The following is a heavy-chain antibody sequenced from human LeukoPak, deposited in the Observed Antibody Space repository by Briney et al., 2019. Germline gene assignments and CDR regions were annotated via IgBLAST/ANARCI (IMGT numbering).Heavy chain of an antibody. CDR1: GYTLTELS. D-gene: IGHD6-6*01. CDR3: ARGPEWVLAARRDWYFDL. Sequence: ASVKVSCKVSGYTLTELSMHWVRQAPGKGLEWMGGFDPEDGETIYAQKFQGRVTMTEDTSTDTAYMELSSLRSEDTAVYYCARGPEWVLAARRDWYFDLWGRGTLVTVSS. CDR2: FDPEDGET. J-gene: IGHJ2*01. V-gene: IGHV1-24*01.